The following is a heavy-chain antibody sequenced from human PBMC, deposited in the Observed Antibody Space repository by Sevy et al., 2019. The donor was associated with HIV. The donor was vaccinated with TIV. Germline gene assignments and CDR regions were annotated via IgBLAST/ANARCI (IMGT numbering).Heavy chain of an antibody. J-gene: IGHJ4*02. CDR3: ARVARFLGWLFRDSTPPHYFDY. CDR2: LYHSGST. D-gene: IGHD3-3*01. Sequence: SETLSLTCTVSGYSISSGYYWGWIRQPPGKGLEWIGSLYHSGSTYYNPSLQSRVTISVDTSKNQFSLKLSPVTAADTAGYFCARVARFLGWLFRDSTPPHYFDYWGQGTLVTVSS. V-gene: IGHV4-38-2*02. CDR1: GYSISSGYY.